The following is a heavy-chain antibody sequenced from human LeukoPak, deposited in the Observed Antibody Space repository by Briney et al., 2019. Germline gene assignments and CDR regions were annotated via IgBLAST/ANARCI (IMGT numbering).Heavy chain of an antibody. D-gene: IGHD3-10*01. CDR3: ARVGGITLALAPSPFPDYNYYYMDV. CDR1: GFTFSSYW. CDR2: IKQDGSEK. J-gene: IGHJ6*03. V-gene: IGHV3-7*01. Sequence: GGSLRLSCAASGFTFSSYWMSWVRQAPGKGLEWLANIKQDGSEKYYVDSVKGRFTISRDNAKNSLYLQMNGLRADDTAVYYCARVGGITLALAPSPFPDYNYYYMDVWGKGTTVTVSS.